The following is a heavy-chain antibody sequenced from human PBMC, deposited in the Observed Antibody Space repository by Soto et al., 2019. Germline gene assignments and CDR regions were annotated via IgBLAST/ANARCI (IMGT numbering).Heavy chain of an antibody. CDR2: IYYSGST. J-gene: IGHJ5*02. CDR1: GGSISSGGYY. D-gene: IGHD6-13*01. Sequence: SETLSLTCTVSGGSISSGGYYWSWIRQHPGKGLEWIGYIYYSGSTYYNPSLRSRVTISVDTSKNQFSLKLSSVTAADTAVYYCARVLGQQLPTNWFDPWGQGTLVTVSS. CDR3: ARVLGQQLPTNWFDP. V-gene: IGHV4-31*03.